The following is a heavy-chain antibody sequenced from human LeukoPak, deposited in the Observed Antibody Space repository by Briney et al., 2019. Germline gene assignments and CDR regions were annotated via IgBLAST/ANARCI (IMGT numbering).Heavy chain of an antibody. D-gene: IGHD3-9*01. CDR1: GGSFSGYY. Sequence: SETLSLTCAVYGGSFSGYYWSWIRQPPGKGLEWIGEINHSGSTNYNPSLKSRVTISVDTSKNQFSLKLSSVTAADTAVYYCARRPVLRYFDWWTSEGFDPWGQGTLVTVSS. CDR3: ARRPVLRYFDWWTSEGFDP. V-gene: IGHV4-34*01. CDR2: INHSGST. J-gene: IGHJ5*02.